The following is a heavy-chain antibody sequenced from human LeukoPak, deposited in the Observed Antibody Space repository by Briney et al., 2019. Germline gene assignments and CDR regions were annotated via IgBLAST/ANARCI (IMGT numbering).Heavy chain of an antibody. D-gene: IGHD2-2*02. V-gene: IGHV1-18*01. Sequence: GASVKVSCKASGGTFSTYAITWVRQAPGQGLEWMGWITTNNGNTYYAQKLQGRVTMTTDTSTTTAYMELRSLRSDDTAVYYCARADYCSSTSCYNSYMDVWGKGTMVTVSS. CDR2: ITTNNGNT. CDR1: GGTFSTYA. J-gene: IGHJ6*03. CDR3: ARADYCSSTSCYNSYMDV.